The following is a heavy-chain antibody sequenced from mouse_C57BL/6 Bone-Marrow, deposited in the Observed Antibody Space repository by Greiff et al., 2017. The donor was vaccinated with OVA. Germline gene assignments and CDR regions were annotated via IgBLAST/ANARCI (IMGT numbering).Heavy chain of an antibody. D-gene: IGHD2-4*01. V-gene: IGHV5-6*01. CDR1: GFTFSSYG. Sequence: EVQRVESGGDLVKPGGSLKLSCAASGFTFSSYGMSWVRQTPDKRLEWVATISSGGSYTYYPDSVKGRFTISRDNAKNTLYLQMSSLKSEDTAMYYCARRGLRRGRYYFDYWGQGTTLTVSS. CDR2: ISSGGSYT. CDR3: ARRGLRRGRYYFDY. J-gene: IGHJ2*01.